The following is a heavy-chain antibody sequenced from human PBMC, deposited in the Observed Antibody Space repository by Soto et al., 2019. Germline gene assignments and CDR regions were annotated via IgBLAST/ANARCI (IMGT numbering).Heavy chain of an antibody. D-gene: IGHD3-3*01. J-gene: IGHJ4*02. V-gene: IGHV4-31*03. CDR1: GGSISSGGYY. CDR2: IYYSGST. CDR3: ARAYDFWSGAFDY. Sequence: QVQLQESGPGLVKPSQTLSLTCTVSGGSISSGGYYWSWMRQRPGKGLEWIGYIYYSGSTYYNPSLKSRVTISVDTSKNQFSLKLSSVTAADTAVYYCARAYDFWSGAFDYWGQGTLVTVSS.